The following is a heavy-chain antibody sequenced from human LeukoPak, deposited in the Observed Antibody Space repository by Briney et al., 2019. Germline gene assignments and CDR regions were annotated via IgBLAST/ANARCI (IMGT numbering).Heavy chain of an antibody. V-gene: IGHV1-18*01. Sequence: ASVKVSCKASGYTFTSYGISWVRQAPGQGLEWMGWISAYNGNTNYAQKLQGRVTMTTDTSTSTAYMELRSLRSDDTAVYYCARDQNYYGSGSYHGSYYYYYMDVWGKGTTVTISS. J-gene: IGHJ6*03. CDR2: ISAYNGNT. CDR1: GYTFTSYG. CDR3: ARDQNYYGSGSYHGSYYYYYMDV. D-gene: IGHD3-10*01.